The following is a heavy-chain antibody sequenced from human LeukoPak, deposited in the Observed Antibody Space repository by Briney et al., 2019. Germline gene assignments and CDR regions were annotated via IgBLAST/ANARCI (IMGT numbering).Heavy chain of an antibody. J-gene: IGHJ4*02. D-gene: IGHD3-10*01. CDR2: IYYSGSA. Sequence: SETLSLTCTVSGGSLSSGGYYWSWIRQHPGKGLEWIGYIYYSGSAYYNPSLKSRVTISVDTSENQFSLKLSSVTAADTAVYYCARVNYGSATKEDYWGQGTLVTVSS. CDR1: GGSLSSGGYY. CDR3: ARVNYGSATKEDY. V-gene: IGHV4-31*03.